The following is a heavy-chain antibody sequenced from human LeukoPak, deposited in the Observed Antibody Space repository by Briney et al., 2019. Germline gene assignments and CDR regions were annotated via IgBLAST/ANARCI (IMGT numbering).Heavy chain of an antibody. CDR1: GFTFSSYSMN. J-gene: IGHJ1*01. V-gene: IGHV4-59*05. CDR3: ARARGLAEYFQH. Sequence: GSLRLSCAASGFTFSSYSMNWVRQAPGKGLEWVGSIYYSGSTHYNPSLKSRVTISGDPSKNQFSLKLSSVTAADTAVYYCARARGLAEYFQHWGQRWLATVSS. CDR2: IYYSGST.